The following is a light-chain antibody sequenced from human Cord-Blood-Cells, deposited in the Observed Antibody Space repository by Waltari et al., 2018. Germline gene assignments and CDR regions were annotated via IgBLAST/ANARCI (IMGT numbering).Light chain of an antibody. CDR1: SANIGTNT. V-gene: IGLV1-44*01. J-gene: IGLJ3*02. Sequence: QSVLTQPPSASGPPGQRVTISCSGSSANIGTNTVNWYQQLPGTDPKLLIYSNNQRPAGLPDRFAGWKSGPSAALAIRGRRSGDGADYYCAAWDDSVNGYWVFGGGTKLTVL. CDR3: AAWDDSVNGYWV. CDR2: SNN.